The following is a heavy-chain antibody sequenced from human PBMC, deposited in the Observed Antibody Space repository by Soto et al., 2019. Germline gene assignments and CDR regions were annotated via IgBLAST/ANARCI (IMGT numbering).Heavy chain of an antibody. V-gene: IGHV3-53*05. CDR3: ASRVLCDMDV. Sequence: PGGSLRLSCAASGFTVSSNYMSWVRQAPGKGLEWVSVIYSGGSTYYADSVKGRLILTTDTSTSTVYMDLNSVKSEDSAVYYCASRVLCDMDVWGQGTTVTVSS. D-gene: IGHD2-21*01. CDR1: GFTVSSNY. CDR2: IYSGGST. J-gene: IGHJ6*02.